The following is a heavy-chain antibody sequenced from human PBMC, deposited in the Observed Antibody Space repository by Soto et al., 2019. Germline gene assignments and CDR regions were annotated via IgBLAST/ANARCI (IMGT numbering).Heavy chain of an antibody. D-gene: IGHD3-10*01. V-gene: IGHV4-59*01. CDR3: ARGNYYGSGSYPGLYYYYGMDV. CDR2: IYYSGST. J-gene: IGHJ6*02. Sequence: RSLTCTVSGGSISSYYWSWIRQPPGKGLEWIGYIYYSGSTNYNPSLKSRVTISVDTSKNQFSLKLSSVTAADTAVYYCARGNYYGSGSYPGLYYYYGMDVWGQGTTVTVSS. CDR1: GGSISSYY.